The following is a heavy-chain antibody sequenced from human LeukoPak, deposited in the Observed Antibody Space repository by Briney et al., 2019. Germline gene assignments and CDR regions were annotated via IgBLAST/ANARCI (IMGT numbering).Heavy chain of an antibody. D-gene: IGHD3-9*01. Sequence: GGSLRLSCAASGFTFDDYGMSWVRQARGKGLEWVSGINWNGGSTGYADSVKGRFTISRDNAKNSLYLQMNSLRAEDTALYYCAREGGYYDILTGYYRYYYYYMDVWGKGTTVTVSS. V-gene: IGHV3-20*04. CDR2: INWNGGST. J-gene: IGHJ6*03. CDR3: AREGGYYDILTGYYRYYYYYMDV. CDR1: GFTFDDYG.